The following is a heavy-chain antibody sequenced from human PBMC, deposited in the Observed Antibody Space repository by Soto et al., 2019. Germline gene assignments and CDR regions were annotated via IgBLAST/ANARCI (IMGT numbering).Heavy chain of an antibody. Sequence: VQLVESGGGSVQSGGSLRLSCAASGFTFSDYNINWVRQAPGKGLEWVSYISRSSTTIYYADSVKGRFTISRDNAQNSLYLQMNSLRDEDKAVYYCVIPGYCTSTSCSTAYYYYGMDVWGQGTAVTVS. CDR1: GFTFSDYN. CDR2: ISRSSTTI. D-gene: IGHD2-2*02. J-gene: IGHJ6*02. CDR3: VIPGYCTSTSCSTAYYYYGMDV. V-gene: IGHV3-48*02.